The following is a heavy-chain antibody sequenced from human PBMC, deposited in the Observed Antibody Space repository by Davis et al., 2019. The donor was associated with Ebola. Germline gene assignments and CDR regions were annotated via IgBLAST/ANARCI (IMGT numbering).Heavy chain of an antibody. CDR3: ARDPRYSNYFVGMDV. J-gene: IGHJ6*02. D-gene: IGHD4-11*01. Sequence: GVSLKISCAASGFTFSSYGMHWVRQAPGKGLEWVAVIWYDGSNKYYADSVKGRFTISRDNSKNTLYLQMNSLRAEDTAVYYCARDPRYSNYFVGMDVWGQGTTVTVSS. CDR1: GFTFSSYG. CDR2: IWYDGSNK. V-gene: IGHV3-33*01.